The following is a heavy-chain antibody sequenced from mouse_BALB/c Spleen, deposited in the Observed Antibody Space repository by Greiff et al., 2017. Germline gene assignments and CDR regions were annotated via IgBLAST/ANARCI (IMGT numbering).Heavy chain of an antibody. D-gene: IGHD4-1*01. CDR2: ISSGSSTI. CDR3: ARSTGTYFDY. V-gene: IGHV5-17*02. J-gene: IGHJ2*01. CDR1: GFTFSSFG. Sequence: EVKLVESGGGLVQPGGSRKLSCAASGFTFSSFGMHWVRQAPEKGLEWVAYISSGSSTIYYADTVKGRFTISRDNPKNTLFLQMTSLRSEDTAMYYCARSTGTYFDYWGQGTTLTVSS.